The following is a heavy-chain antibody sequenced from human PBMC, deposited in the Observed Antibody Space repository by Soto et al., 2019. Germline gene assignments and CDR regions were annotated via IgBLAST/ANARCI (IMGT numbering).Heavy chain of an antibody. Sequence: QVQLVQSGAEVKKPGASVKVSCRASGYIFTDYYMHWVRQAPGQGLEWMGWINPNSGITNYAQNLEGRVTMTRDTSITTVYMELSRLRSDDTAVYYCARAPHGDYVDSWGQGTLVTASS. J-gene: IGHJ4*02. CDR3: ARAPHGDYVDS. CDR1: GYIFTDYY. CDR2: INPNSGIT. D-gene: IGHD4-17*01. V-gene: IGHV1-2*02.